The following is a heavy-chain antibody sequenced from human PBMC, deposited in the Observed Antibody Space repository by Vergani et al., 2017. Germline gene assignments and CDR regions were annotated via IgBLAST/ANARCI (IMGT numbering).Heavy chain of an antibody. J-gene: IGHJ5*02. CDR2: IYFSGST. CDR1: GGSISGAAYS. Sequence: QLQLQGSGPGLVRPSETLSLTCTVSGGSISGAAYSWGWIRQPPGKGLEWIATIYFSGSTYYNPSLKSRVTISVDTSKNQFSLRLRSVTAADTAVYYCARHALGLSGNWFDPWGQGTLVTVSS. CDR3: ARHALGLSGNWFDP. D-gene: IGHD7-27*01. V-gene: IGHV4-39*01.